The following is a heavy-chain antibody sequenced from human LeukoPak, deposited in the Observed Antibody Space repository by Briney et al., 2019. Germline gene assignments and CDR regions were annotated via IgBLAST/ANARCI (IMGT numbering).Heavy chain of an antibody. CDR2: NFYSGST. V-gene: IGHV4-30-4*07. CDR3: ARVTFYYDSSGYYPNGWFDP. Sequence: SETLSLTCAVSGGSISSGGYSWSWIRQPPGKGLEWIGYNFYSGSTYYNPSLKSRVTISVDTSKNQFSLKLSSVTAADTAVYYCARVTFYYDSSGYYPNGWFDPWGQGTLVTVSS. D-gene: IGHD3-22*01. CDR1: GGSISSGGYS. J-gene: IGHJ5*02.